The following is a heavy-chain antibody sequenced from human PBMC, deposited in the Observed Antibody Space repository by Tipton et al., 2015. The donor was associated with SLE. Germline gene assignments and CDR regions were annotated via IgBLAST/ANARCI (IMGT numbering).Heavy chain of an antibody. CDR1: GYTFTSYG. J-gene: IGHJ3*02. V-gene: IGHV1-18*01. D-gene: IGHD5-12*01. CDR2: ISAYNGNT. CDR3: ACRHEDIVATSDAFDI. Sequence: QVQLVQSGAEVKKPGASVKVSCKASGYTFTSYGISWVRQAPGQGLEWMGWISAYNGNTNYAQKLQGRVTMTTDTSTSTAYMELRSLRSDDTAVYYCACRHEDIVATSDAFDIWGQGTMVTVSS.